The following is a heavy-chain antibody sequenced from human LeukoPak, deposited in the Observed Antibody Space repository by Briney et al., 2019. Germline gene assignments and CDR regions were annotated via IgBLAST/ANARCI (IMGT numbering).Heavy chain of an antibody. V-gene: IGHV3-73*01. J-gene: IGHJ4*02. CDR1: GFSFSGTD. CDR3: TSRRLVGATIDFDY. Sequence: GGSLRLSYAASGFSFSGTDMHWVRQASGKGLEWVGRIRTKPNKYSTAYAASVKGRFTISRDDSKNTAFLQMNSLKAEDTAVYYCTSRRLVGATIDFDYWGQGTLVTVSS. D-gene: IGHD1-26*01. CDR2: IRTKPNKYST.